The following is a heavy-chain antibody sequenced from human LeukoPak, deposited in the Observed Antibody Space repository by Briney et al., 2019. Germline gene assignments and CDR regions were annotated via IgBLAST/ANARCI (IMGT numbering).Heavy chain of an antibody. V-gene: IGHV4-38-2*02. J-gene: IGHJ4*02. Sequence: SETLSLTCTVSGYSISSGYYWGWIRQPPGKGLEWIGSIYHSGSTYYNPSLKSRVTISVDTSKNQFSLKLSSVTAADTAVYYCARSLSGSSGAISYWGQGTLVAVSS. CDR1: GYSISSGYY. D-gene: IGHD1-26*01. CDR3: ARSLSGSSGAISY. CDR2: IYHSGST.